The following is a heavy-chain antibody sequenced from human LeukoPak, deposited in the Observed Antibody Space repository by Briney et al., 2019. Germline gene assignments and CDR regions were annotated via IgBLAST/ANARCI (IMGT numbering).Heavy chain of an antibody. V-gene: IGHV3-23*01. CDR1: GFTFSSYG. D-gene: IGHD2-15*01. J-gene: IGHJ4*02. Sequence: QPGGTLRLSCAASGFTFSSYGMSWVRQAPGKGLEWISAISGSGGSTYYADSVKGRFTISRDNSKNTLYLQMNSLRAEDTAVYYCAKDPYCSGGSCYQYYFDYWGQGTLVTVSS. CDR2: ISGSGGST. CDR3: AKDPYCSGGSCYQYYFDY.